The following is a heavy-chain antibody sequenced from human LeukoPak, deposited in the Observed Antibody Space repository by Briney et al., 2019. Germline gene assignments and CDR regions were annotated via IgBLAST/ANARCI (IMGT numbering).Heavy chain of an antibody. CDR1: GYTFTGYY. Sequence: ASVKVSCNASGYTFTGYYMHWVRQAPGQGLEWMGWINPNSGGTNYAQKFQGRVTMTRDTSISTAYMELSRLRSDDTAVYYCARGVGFIVLMVYAISGAEYFQHWGQGTLVTVSS. J-gene: IGHJ1*01. V-gene: IGHV1-2*02. D-gene: IGHD2-8*01. CDR3: ARGVGFIVLMVYAISGAEYFQH. CDR2: INPNSGGT.